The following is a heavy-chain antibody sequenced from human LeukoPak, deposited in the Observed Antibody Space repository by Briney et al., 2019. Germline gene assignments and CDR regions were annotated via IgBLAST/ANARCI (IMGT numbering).Heavy chain of an antibody. CDR1: GFTLSSYA. CDR3: ARDPNPDSSGYYS. Sequence: GGSLRLSCAASGFTLSSYAMSWVRQAPGKGLEWVANIQQDGSEKYYVDSVKGRFTISRDNAKNSLYLQMNSLRAEDTAVYYCARDPNPDSSGYYSWGQGTLVTVSS. V-gene: IGHV3-7*01. CDR2: IQQDGSEK. D-gene: IGHD3-22*01. J-gene: IGHJ4*02.